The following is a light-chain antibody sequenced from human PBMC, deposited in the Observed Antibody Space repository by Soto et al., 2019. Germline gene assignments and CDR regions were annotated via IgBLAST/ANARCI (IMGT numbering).Light chain of an antibody. CDR1: SSDVGGYNY. V-gene: IGLV2-14*01. Sequence: QSALTQPASVSGSPGQSITISCTGTSSDVGGYNYVSWYQQHPGKAPKLMIYDVSNRPSGVSNRFSGSKSCNTASLTISGLQAEDEADYYCSSYTSSRTRVFGTGTKVTVL. J-gene: IGLJ1*01. CDR3: SSYTSSRTRV. CDR2: DVS.